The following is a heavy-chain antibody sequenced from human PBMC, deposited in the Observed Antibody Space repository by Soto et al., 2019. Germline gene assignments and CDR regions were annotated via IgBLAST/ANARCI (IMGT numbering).Heavy chain of an antibody. J-gene: IGHJ4*02. CDR3: AKNKETGTTGGLGY. CDR2: ISGSGGTT. CDR1: GFTFSSYA. V-gene: IGHV3-23*01. Sequence: GGSLRLSCAASGFTFSSYAMSWVRQAPGKGLEWVSTISGSGGTTYYADSVKGRFTISRDNSKNTLYLQMNSLRAEDTAIYYCAKNKETGTTGGLGYWGQGTLVTVSS. D-gene: IGHD1-1*01.